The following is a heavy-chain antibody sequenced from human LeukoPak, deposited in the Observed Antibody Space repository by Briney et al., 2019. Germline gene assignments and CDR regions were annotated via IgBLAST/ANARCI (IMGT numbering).Heavy chain of an antibody. D-gene: IGHD4-17*01. CDR3: ARDSALLNNGDWYGGSDY. V-gene: IGHV1-18*01. J-gene: IGHJ4*02. Sequence: ASVKVSCKASGYTFTNYGISWVRQAPGQGLEWMGWMSALNGNTNYQHKFQGRVTMTTDTSKNTAYMELRGLRSDDTAMYYCARDSALLNNGDWYGGSDYWGQGTLVTVSS. CDR1: GYTFTNYG. CDR2: MSALNGNT.